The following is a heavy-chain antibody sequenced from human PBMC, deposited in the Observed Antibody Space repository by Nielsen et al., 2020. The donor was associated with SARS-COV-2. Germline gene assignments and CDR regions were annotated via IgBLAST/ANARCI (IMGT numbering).Heavy chain of an antibody. CDR1: GGSISTYY. V-gene: IGHV4-59*08. CDR3: ARQRGRGWYIDL. CDR2: VSYSGRT. J-gene: IGHJ2*01. D-gene: IGHD3-16*01. Sequence: SETLSLTCTVSGGSISTYYWSWIRQSPGKGVEWIAQVSYSGRTDYNPSLSLERRVTISVDTSKNQVSLQLSSVTATDTALYYCARQRGRGWYIDLWGRGTLVTVSS.